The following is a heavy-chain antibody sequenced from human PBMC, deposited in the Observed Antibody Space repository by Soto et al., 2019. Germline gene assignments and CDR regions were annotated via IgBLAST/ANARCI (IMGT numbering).Heavy chain of an antibody. CDR3: ATSVFP. Sequence: PSETLSLTCTVSGGSISSGGYYWNWIRQHPGKGLEWIGYIYYIGSTYYNPSLKSRVTISLDTSKNQFSLKLSSVTAADTAVYYCATSVFPWGQGTLVPVSS. J-gene: IGHJ5*02. CDR2: IYYIGST. V-gene: IGHV4-31*03. CDR1: GGSISSGGYY. D-gene: IGHD3-16*01.